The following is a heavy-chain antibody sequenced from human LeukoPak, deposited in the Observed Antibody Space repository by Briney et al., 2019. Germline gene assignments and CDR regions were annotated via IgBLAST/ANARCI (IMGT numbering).Heavy chain of an antibody. CDR1: GYTFTGYY. CDR3: ARAGVLGNYYDSSGYNWFDP. Sequence: GASVKVSCKASGYTFTGYYMHWVRQAPGQGLEWMGIINPSGGSTSYAQKFQGRVTMTRDTSTSTVYMELSSLRSEDTAVYYCARAGVLGNYYDSSGYNWFDPWGQGTLVTVSS. J-gene: IGHJ5*02. CDR2: INPSGGST. V-gene: IGHV1-46*01. D-gene: IGHD3-22*01.